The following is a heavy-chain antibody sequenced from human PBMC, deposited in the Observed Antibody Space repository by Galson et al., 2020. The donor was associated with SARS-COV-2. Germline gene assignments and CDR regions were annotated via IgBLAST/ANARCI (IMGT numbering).Heavy chain of an antibody. Sequence: GESLKISCAASGFTYSSYAMHWVRQAPGKGLEWVAVIWYDGSNKYYADSVKGRFTISRDNSKNTLYLQMNSLRAEDTAVYYCAGTASYYYGMDVLGQVTTVTVSS. V-gene: IGHV3-33*01. CDR1: GFTYSSYA. J-gene: IGHJ6*02. CDR3: AGTASYYYGMDV. CDR2: IWYDGSNK.